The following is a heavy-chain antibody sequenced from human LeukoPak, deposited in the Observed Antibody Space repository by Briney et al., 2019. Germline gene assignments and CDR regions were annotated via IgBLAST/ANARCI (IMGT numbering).Heavy chain of an antibody. J-gene: IGHJ4*02. V-gene: IGHV3-21*01. CDR1: GFTFSTFA. D-gene: IGHD6-19*01. Sequence: PGGSLRLSCAASGFTFSTFAMIWVRQPPGKGLEWVSSIFPSGGEIHYADSVRGRFTISRDNAKNSLYLQMNSLRADDTAVYYCARAVAGGYPYYFDYWGQGTLVTVSS. CDR2: IFPSGGEI. CDR3: ARAVAGGYPYYFDY.